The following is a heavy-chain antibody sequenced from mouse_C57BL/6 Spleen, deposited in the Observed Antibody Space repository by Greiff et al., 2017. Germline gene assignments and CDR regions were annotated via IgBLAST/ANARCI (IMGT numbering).Heavy chain of an antibody. D-gene: IGHD1-1*01. V-gene: IGHV1-80*01. CDR1: GYAFSSYW. J-gene: IGHJ2*01. Sequence: VQLQQSGASVKISCKASGYAFSSYWMNWVKQRPGKGLEWIGQIYPGDGDTNYNGKFKGKATLTADKSSSTAYMQLSSLTSEDSAVYFCARSGYYGSSYYFDYWGQGTTLTVSS. CDR3: ARSGYYGSSYYFDY. CDR2: IYPGDGDT.